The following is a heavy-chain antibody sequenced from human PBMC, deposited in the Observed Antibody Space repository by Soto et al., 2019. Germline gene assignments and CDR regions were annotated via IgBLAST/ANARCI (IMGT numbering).Heavy chain of an antibody. CDR2: MNPNSGNT. Sequence: ASVKVSCKASGYTFTSYDVTWVRQAPGQGLEWMGWMNPNSGNTGYAQKFQGRVTMTRDTSISTAYMELSSLTTDDTAVYYCARVSFVSKGGSSIYYHYMDVWGKGTTVTVSS. CDR3: ARVSFVSKGGSSIYYHYMDV. J-gene: IGHJ6*03. CDR1: GYTFTSYD. D-gene: IGHD2-15*01. V-gene: IGHV1-8*01.